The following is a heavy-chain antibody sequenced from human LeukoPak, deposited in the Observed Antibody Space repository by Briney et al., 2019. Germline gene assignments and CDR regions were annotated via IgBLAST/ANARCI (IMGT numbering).Heavy chain of an antibody. D-gene: IGHD6-13*01. Sequence: GASVKVSCKASGYTFTSYGISWVRQAPGQGLEWMGGIIPIFGTANYAQKFQGRVTITADESTSTAYMELSSLRSEDTAVYYCAMANSSSWFPSYLFQPGLDYWGQGTLVTVSS. J-gene: IGHJ4*02. CDR3: AMANSSSWFPSYLFQPGLDY. CDR2: IIPIFGTA. CDR1: GYTFTSYG. V-gene: IGHV1-69*01.